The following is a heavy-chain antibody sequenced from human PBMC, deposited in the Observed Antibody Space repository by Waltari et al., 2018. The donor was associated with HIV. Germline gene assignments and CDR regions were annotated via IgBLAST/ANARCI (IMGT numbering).Heavy chain of an antibody. CDR2: ISGSSYIHT. CDR1: GFAFNNYA. Sequence: EVQLLESGGGLVQPGESLRLSCAASGFAFNNYAMNWVRQAPGKGLGLVSAISGSSYIHTYYADSVKGRFTVSRDNSKRTVYLQMNSLRVEDTAVYYCAHQISGQWLTPGHWGQGTLVTVSS. J-gene: IGHJ4*02. D-gene: IGHD6-19*01. V-gene: IGHV3-23*01. CDR3: AHQISGQWLTPGH.